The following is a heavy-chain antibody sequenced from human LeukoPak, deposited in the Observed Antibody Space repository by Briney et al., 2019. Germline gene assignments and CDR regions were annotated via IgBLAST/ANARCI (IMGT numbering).Heavy chain of an antibody. Sequence: PSETLSLTCTVSGGSISSYYWSWIRQPAGKGLEWIGRIYTSGSTNYNPSLKSRVTMSVDTSKNQFSLKLSSVTAADTAVYYCAREKSWTSYYYYYGMDVWGQGTTVTVSS. CDR1: GGSISSYY. CDR3: AREKSWTSYYYYYGMDV. D-gene: IGHD2-2*01. J-gene: IGHJ6*02. V-gene: IGHV4-4*07. CDR2: IYTSGST.